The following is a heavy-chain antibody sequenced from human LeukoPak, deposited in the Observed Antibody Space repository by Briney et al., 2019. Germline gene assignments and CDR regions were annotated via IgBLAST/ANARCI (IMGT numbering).Heavy chain of an antibody. D-gene: IGHD2-2*03. CDR2: INTHNGDT. J-gene: IGHJ6*03. CDR3: ARDGYRLSGYFYYMDV. Sequence: ASVKVSCKASGYTFASFGITWVRQAPGQGLEWMGWINTHNGDTNYAQKLQGRVTMTTDTSTSTAYMELRSLRSDDTAVYYCARDGYRLSGYFYYMDVWGRGTTVTVSS. V-gene: IGHV1-18*01. CDR1: GYTFASFG.